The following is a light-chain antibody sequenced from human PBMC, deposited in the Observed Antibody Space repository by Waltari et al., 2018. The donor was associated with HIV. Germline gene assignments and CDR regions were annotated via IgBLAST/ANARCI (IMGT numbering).Light chain of an antibody. J-gene: IGKJ3*01. Sequence: DIQMTQSPSSLSASVGDRVTITCQASQDISNYLNWYQQKPGKAPKLLIYDASNLETGVPSRFSGSGSETDFTVTISSLQPEDIATYYCQQYDNLPGSFGPGTKVDIK. V-gene: IGKV1-33*01. CDR3: QQYDNLPGS. CDR1: QDISNY. CDR2: DAS.